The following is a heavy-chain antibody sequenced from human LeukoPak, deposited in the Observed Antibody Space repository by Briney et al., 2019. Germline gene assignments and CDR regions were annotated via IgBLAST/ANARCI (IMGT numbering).Heavy chain of an antibody. J-gene: IGHJ6*04. V-gene: IGHV3-48*03. CDR3: AGLGITMIGGV. D-gene: IGHD3-10*02. Sequence: PGGSLRLSCAASGFTFSGYEMNWVCQAPGKGLEWVSYISSSGSTIYYADSVKGRFTISRDNAKNSLYLQMNSLRAEDTAVYYCAGLGITMIGGVWGKGTTVTISS. CDR1: GFTFSGYE. CDR2: ISSSGSTI.